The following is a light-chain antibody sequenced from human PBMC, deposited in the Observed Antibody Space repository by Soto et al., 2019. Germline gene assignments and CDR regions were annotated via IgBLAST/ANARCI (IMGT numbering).Light chain of an antibody. J-gene: IGKJ4*01. CDR3: MQAQQTPRT. Sequence: DIVMTQSPLTLSVSPGEPASISCRSSRSLLRNNGRNYLDWYVQKPGQSPQLLIYLGSTRASGVPDRFSGSGSRADFTLIISRVEAADVGVYFCMQAQQTPRTFGGGTKVDIK. CDR1: RSLLRNNGRNY. CDR2: LGS. V-gene: IGKV2-28*01.